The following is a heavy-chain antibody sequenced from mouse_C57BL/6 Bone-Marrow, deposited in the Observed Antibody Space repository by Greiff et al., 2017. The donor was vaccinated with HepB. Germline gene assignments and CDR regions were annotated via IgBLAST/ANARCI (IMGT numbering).Heavy chain of an antibody. CDR3: ARWDDGYYLDY. J-gene: IGHJ2*01. CDR2: IDPSDSYT. CDR1: GYTFTSYW. V-gene: IGHV1-69*01. Sequence: QVQLKQPGAELVMPGASVKLSCKASGYTFTSYWMHWVKQRPGQGLEWIGEIDPSDSYTNYNQKFKGKSTLTVDKSSSTAYMQLSSLTSEDSAVYYCARWDDGYYLDYWGQGTTLTVSS. D-gene: IGHD2-3*01.